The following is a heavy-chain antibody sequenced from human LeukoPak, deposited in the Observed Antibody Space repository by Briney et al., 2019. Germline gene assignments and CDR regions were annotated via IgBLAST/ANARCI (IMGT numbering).Heavy chain of an antibody. CDR3: ARAGGGIAAAVNWFDP. D-gene: IGHD6-13*01. CDR1: GGSISSYY. V-gene: IGHV4-59*01. J-gene: IGHJ5*02. CDR2: IYYSGST. Sequence: PSETLSLTCTVSGGSISSYYWSWIRQPPGKGLEWIGYIYYSGSTNYNPSLKSRVTISVDTSKNQFSLKLSSVTAADTAVNYCARAGGGIAAAVNWFDPWGQGTLVTVSS.